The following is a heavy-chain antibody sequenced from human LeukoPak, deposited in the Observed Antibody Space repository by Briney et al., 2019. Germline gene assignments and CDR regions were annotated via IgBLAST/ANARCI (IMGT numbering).Heavy chain of an antibody. J-gene: IGHJ4*02. Sequence: PSQTLSLTCSVSGGSISSGGYHWSWIRQHPGKGLEWIGCIFYSGSTYYNPSLKSRVTISVDTSKNQFSLKLSSVTAADTAVYYCSQGGYTFDYWGQGTLVTVSS. CDR1: GGSISSGGYH. D-gene: IGHD5-24*01. CDR3: SQGGYTFDY. CDR2: IFYSGST. V-gene: IGHV4-31*03.